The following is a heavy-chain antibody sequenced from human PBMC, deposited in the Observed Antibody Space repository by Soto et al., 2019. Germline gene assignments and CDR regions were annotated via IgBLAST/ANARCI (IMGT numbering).Heavy chain of an antibody. CDR3: ARDHTPVRYCSGGSCDYYYYGMDV. CDR2: INPNSGGT. V-gene: IGHV1-2*04. Sequence: ASVKVSCKASGYTFTGYYMHWVRQAPGQGSEWMGRINPNSGGTNYAQKFQGWVTMTRDTSISTAYMELSRPRSDDTAVYYCARDHTPVRYCSGGSCDYYYYGMDVWGQGTTVTVSS. D-gene: IGHD2-15*01. J-gene: IGHJ6*02. CDR1: GYTFTGYY.